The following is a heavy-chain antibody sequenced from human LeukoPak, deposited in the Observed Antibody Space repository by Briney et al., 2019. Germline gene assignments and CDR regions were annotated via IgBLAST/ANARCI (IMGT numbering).Heavy chain of an antibody. CDR2: ISGSGGST. CDR3: SKCKPAAIFVY. Sequence: PGGSLRLSCAASGFTFSSYAMSWVRQAPGKGLEWVSAISGSGGSTYYADSVKGRFTISRDNYKNKLYLQMKILRAEGTAVYCFSKCKPAAIFVYWGQGTLVTVSS. J-gene: IGHJ4*02. CDR1: GFTFSSYA. V-gene: IGHV3-23*01. D-gene: IGHD2-2*02.